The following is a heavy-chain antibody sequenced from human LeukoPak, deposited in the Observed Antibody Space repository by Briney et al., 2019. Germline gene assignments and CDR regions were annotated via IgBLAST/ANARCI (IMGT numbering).Heavy chain of an antibody. V-gene: IGHV1-2*02. CDR1: GYTFTGYY. D-gene: IGHD3-3*01. J-gene: IGHJ4*02. Sequence: ASVKVSCKASGYTFTGYYMHWVRQAPGQGLEWMGWINPNSGGTNYAQKFQGRVTMTRDTSISTAYMELSRLRSDDTAVYYCARGGSIFGVVKTFDYWGQGTLVTVSS. CDR3: ARGGSIFGVVKTFDY. CDR2: INPNSGGT.